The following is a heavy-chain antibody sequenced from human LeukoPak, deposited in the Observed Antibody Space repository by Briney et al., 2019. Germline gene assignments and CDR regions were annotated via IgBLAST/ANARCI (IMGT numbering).Heavy chain of an antibody. V-gene: IGHV3-21*01. D-gene: IGHD1-26*01. J-gene: IGHJ4*02. CDR1: GFTFSSYT. CDR2: ISSSSSYI. Sequence: GGSLRLSCAASGFTFSSYTMNWVRQAPGKGLQSVSSISSSSSYIYYADSVKGRFTISRDNAKNSLYLQMISLRAEDTAVYYCARDLSVGAKPDLGFDYWGQGTLVTVSS. CDR3: ARDLSVGAKPDLGFDY.